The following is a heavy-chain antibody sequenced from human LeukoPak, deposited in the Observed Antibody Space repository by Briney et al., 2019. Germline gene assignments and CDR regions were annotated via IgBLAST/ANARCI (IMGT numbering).Heavy chain of an antibody. CDR2: IYYSGST. J-gene: IGHJ6*03. V-gene: IGHV4-59*01. D-gene: IGHD2-2*01. CDR1: GGSISSYY. CDR3: ARGARKGIVVVPMDV. Sequence: SETLSLTCTVSGGSISSYYWSWIRQPPGKGLEWIGYIYYSGSTNYNPSLKSRVTISVDTSKNQFSLKLSSVTAADTAVYYCARGARKGIVVVPMDVWGKGTTVTVSS.